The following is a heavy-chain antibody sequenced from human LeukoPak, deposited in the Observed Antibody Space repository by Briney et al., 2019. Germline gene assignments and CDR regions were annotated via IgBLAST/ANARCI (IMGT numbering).Heavy chain of an antibody. CDR2: INHSGST. J-gene: IGHJ4*02. Sequence: SETLSLTCAVYGGSFSGYYWSWIRQPPGKGLEWIGEINHSGSTNYNPSLKSRVTTSVDTSKNQFSLKLSSVTAADTAVYYCARVEPSYGSGSYSLDYWGQGTLVTVSS. D-gene: IGHD3-10*01. CDR1: GGSFSGYY. CDR3: ARVEPSYGSGSYSLDY. V-gene: IGHV4-34*01.